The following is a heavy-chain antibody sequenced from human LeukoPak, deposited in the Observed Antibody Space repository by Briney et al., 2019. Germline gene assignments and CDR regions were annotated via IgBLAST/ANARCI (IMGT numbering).Heavy chain of an antibody. CDR1: GFTFSSYG. J-gene: IGHJ4*02. D-gene: IGHD1-26*01. V-gene: IGHV3-30*02. CDR3: AKTVGATHDY. CDR2: IRYDGSNK. Sequence: PGGSLRLSCAASGFTFSSYGMHWLRQAPGKGLEWVAFIRYDGSNKYYADSVKGRFTISRDNSKNTLYLQMNSLRAEDTAVYYCAKTVGATHDYWGQGTLVTVSS.